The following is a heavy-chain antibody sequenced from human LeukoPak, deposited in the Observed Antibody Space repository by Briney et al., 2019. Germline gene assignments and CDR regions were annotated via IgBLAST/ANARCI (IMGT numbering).Heavy chain of an antibody. J-gene: IGHJ4*02. D-gene: IGHD3-22*01. V-gene: IGHV3-23*01. CDR1: GFTFSSYA. CDR2: ISGSGGST. Sequence: GGSLRLSCVASGFTFSSYAMSWVRQAPGKGLEWVSSISGSGGSTYYADSVKGRFTISRDNSKNTLYLQMKSLRAEDTAVYYCAKDLPDYYYDSSAYYYSPFDYWGQGPLVTVSS. CDR3: AKDLPDYYYDSSAYYYSPFDY.